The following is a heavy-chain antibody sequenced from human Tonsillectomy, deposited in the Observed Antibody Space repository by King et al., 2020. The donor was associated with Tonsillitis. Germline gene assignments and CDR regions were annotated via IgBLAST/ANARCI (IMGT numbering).Heavy chain of an antibody. V-gene: IGHV3-72*01. J-gene: IGHJ2*01. D-gene: IGHD2-2*01. CDR1: GFTFSDLY. Sequence: EVQLVESGGGLVQPGGSLRLSCAASGFTFSDLYMDWVRQAPGKGLEWVGRTRNKANNYTTQYAASVKGRFTISRDDSKNSLFLQMNSLKTEDTAVYYCACLCFDLWGRGTLVTVSS. CDR3: ACLCFDL. CDR2: TRNKANNYTT.